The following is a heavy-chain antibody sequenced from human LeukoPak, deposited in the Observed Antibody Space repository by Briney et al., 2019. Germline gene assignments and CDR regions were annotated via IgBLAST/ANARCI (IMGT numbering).Heavy chain of an antibody. Sequence: GGSLRLSCAASGFTFDDYAMHWVRQAPGKGLEWVSGISWNSGSIGYADSVKGRFTISRDNAKNSLYLQMNSLRVEDTALYYCAKATDSSGYSPFDYWGQGTLVTVSS. CDR3: AKATDSSGYSPFDY. V-gene: IGHV3-9*01. J-gene: IGHJ4*02. CDR1: GFTFDDYA. D-gene: IGHD3-22*01. CDR2: ISWNSGSI.